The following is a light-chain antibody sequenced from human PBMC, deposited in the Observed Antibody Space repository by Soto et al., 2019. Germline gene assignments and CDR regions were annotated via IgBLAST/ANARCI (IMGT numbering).Light chain of an antibody. CDR2: EVS. CDR1: SSDVGGYNY. J-gene: IGLJ3*02. CDR3: SSFTTSSTWV. Sequence: QSVLTQPASVSGSPGQSITVSCTGTSSDVGGYNYVSWYQQHPGKAPKLVIYEVSDRPSGISNRFSGSKSGNTASLTISGLRAEDEADYYCSSFTTSSTWVFGGGTQLTVL. V-gene: IGLV2-14*01.